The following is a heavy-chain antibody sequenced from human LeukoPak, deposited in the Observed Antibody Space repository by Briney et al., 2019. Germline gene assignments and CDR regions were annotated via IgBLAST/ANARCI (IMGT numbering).Heavy chain of an antibody. CDR1: GGSISSYY. D-gene: IGHD4-17*01. CDR2: LSKSGNT. J-gene: IGHJ3*02. V-gene: IGHV4-59*01. CDR3: ARDLGIGTVIAFDT. Sequence: SETLSLTCTVSGGSISSYYWSWIRLPPGKGLEWIGYLSKSGNTNYNPSLKSRVTISVDTSKNQFSLELSSVTAADTAVYYCARDLGIGTVIAFDTWGQGTMVTVSS.